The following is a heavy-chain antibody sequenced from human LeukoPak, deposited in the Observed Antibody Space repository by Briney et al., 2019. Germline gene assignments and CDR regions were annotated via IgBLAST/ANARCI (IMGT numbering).Heavy chain of an antibody. V-gene: IGHV1-2*02. CDR1: GYTFTGYY. D-gene: IGHD3-9*01. CDR2: INPNSGGT. J-gene: IGHJ6*02. CDR3: ARAKPPLLTGFLYYYYYGMDV. Sequence: ASVKVSCKASGYTFTGYYMHWVRQAPGQGLEWMGWINPNSGGTNYAQKFQGRVTMTRDTPISTAYMELSRLRSDDTAVYYCARAKPPLLTGFLYYYYYGMDVWGQGTTVTVSS.